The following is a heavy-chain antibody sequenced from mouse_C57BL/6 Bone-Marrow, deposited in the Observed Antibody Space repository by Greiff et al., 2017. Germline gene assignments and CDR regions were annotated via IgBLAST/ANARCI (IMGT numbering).Heavy chain of an antibody. CDR3: ARYSPMDY. CDR1: GYAFSSSW. CDR2: IYPGDGDT. J-gene: IGHJ4*01. Sequence: QVQLQQSGPELVKPGASVKISCKASGYAFSSSWMNWVKQRPGKGLEWIGRIYPGDGDTNYNGKFKGKATLTADKSSSTAYMQLSSLTSEDSAVYFCARYSPMDYWGQGTSGTVSS. V-gene: IGHV1-82*01.